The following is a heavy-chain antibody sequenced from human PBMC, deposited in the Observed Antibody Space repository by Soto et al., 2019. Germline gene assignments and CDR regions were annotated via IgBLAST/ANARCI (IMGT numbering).Heavy chain of an antibody. CDR1: GYTFTSYY. CDR2: TSPSGDST. V-gene: IGHV1-46*01. D-gene: IGHD3-3*01. J-gene: IGHJ6*02. Sequence: ASVKVSCKASGYTFTSYYVHWVRQVPGQGLEWMGMTSPSGDSTGYAQKFRGRVTVTGDTSTSTVYMELSSLKSEDTAVYYCARDQVVIIPTYYYYGMDVWGQGTTVTVSS. CDR3: ARDQVVIIPTYYYYGMDV.